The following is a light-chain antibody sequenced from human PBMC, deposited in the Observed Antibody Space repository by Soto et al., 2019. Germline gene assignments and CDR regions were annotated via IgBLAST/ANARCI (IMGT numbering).Light chain of an antibody. CDR3: SSYTGTTTLVV. J-gene: IGLJ2*01. CDR2: GVS. Sequence: QAVVTQPASVSGSPGQSITISCTGTSSDVGSYNYVSWYQQHPGKVPKLIIFGVSSRPSGVSDRFSGSKSGNTASLTVSGLQAEDEADYFCSSYTGTTTLVVFGGGTKLTVL. V-gene: IGLV2-14*01. CDR1: SSDVGSYNY.